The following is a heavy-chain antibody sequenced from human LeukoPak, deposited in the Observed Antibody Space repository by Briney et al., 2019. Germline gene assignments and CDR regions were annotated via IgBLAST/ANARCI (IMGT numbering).Heavy chain of an antibody. J-gene: IGHJ6*02. V-gene: IGHV4-61*02. Sequence: PSETLSLTCTVSGGSISSGSSYWSWIRQPAGKGLEWIGRIYTSGSTNYNPSLKSRVTISVDTSKNQFSLKLSSVTAADTAVYYCARDLDFWSGYDVYYYGMDVWGQGTTVTVSS. D-gene: IGHD3-3*01. CDR3: ARDLDFWSGYDVYYYGMDV. CDR1: GGSISSGSSY. CDR2: IYTSGST.